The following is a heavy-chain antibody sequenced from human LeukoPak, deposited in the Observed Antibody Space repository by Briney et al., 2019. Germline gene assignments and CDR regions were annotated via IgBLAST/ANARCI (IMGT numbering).Heavy chain of an antibody. J-gene: IGHJ4*02. CDR3: ARVHCSSTSCYITGDGGLDY. Sequence: GGSLRLSCAASGFTFSSYSMNWVRQAPGKGLEWVSSISSSSYIYYADSVKGRFTISRDNAKNSLYLQMNSLRAEDTAVYYCARVHCSSTSCYITGDGGLDYWGQGTLVTVSS. CDR2: ISSSSYI. D-gene: IGHD2-2*02. CDR1: GFTFSSYS. V-gene: IGHV3-21*01.